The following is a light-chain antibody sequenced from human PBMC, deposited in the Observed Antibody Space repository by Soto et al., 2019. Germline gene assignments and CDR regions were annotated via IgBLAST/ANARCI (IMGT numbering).Light chain of an antibody. CDR1: QSVSSY. CDR2: DAS. J-gene: IGKJ5*01. Sequence: EIVLTQSPATLSLSPGERATLSCRASQSVSSYLAWYQQKPGQAPRLLIYDASNKAPGIPARFSGSGSGTDFPLTISSLEPEDFAVYYCQQRSNWPPEITFGQGTRLEIK. CDR3: QQRSNWPPEIT. V-gene: IGKV3-11*01.